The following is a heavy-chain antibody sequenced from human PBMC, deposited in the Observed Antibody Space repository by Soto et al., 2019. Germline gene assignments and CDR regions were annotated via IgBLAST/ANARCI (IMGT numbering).Heavy chain of an antibody. CDR2: ISYDGSNK. D-gene: IGHD2-2*01. CDR1: GFTFSSYG. J-gene: IGHJ4*02. CDR3: AKMGGPPRGVVVPDAMSRGYFDY. V-gene: IGHV3-30*18. Sequence: QVQLVESGGGVVQPGRSLRLSCAASGFTFSSYGMHWVRQAPGKGLEWVAVISYDGSNKYYADSVKGRFTISRDNSKNALYMQMNSLRAEDTAVYYCAKMGGPPRGVVVPDAMSRGYFDYWGQGTLVTVSS.